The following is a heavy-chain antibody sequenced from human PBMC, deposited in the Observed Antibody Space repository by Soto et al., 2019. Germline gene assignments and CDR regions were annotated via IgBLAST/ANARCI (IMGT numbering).Heavy chain of an antibody. V-gene: IGHV1-69*13. Sequence: SLKVSCKASGGTFSSYAISWVRQAPGQGLEWMGGIIPIFGTANYAQKFQGRVTITADESTSTAYMELSSLRSEDTAVYYCARGITMVRGAPEWTGRYNWFAPWGQGTLVTVSS. J-gene: IGHJ5*02. D-gene: IGHD3-10*01. CDR2: IIPIFGTA. CDR3: ARGITMVRGAPEWTGRYNWFAP. CDR1: GGTFSSYA.